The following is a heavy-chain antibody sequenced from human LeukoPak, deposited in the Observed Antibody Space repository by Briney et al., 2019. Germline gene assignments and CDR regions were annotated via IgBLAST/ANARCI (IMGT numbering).Heavy chain of an antibody. V-gene: IGHV3-23*01. CDR3: ARGDGYCSSTSCYFLSVDY. CDR1: GFTFSDYY. CDR2: ISGSGGST. J-gene: IGHJ4*02. D-gene: IGHD2-2*03. Sequence: PGGSLRLSCAASGFTFSDYYMSWIRQAPGKGLEWVSAISGSGGSTYYADSVKGRFTISRDNSKNTLYLQMNSLRAEDTAVYYCARGDGYCSSTSCYFLSVDYWGQGTLVTVSS.